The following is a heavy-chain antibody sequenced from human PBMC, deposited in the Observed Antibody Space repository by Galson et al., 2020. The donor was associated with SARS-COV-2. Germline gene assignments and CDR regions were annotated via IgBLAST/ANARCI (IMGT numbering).Heavy chain of an antibody. CDR1: GGSISSSNYY. CDR3: ARQILTGYYSFYYFDF. Sequence: SETLSLTCTISGGSISSSNYYWGWVRQPPGEGLEWIGSIYYTESNYYNPSLTSRVTMSVDTSRNQFSLKLSSVTAADTAGYYCARQILTGYYSFYYFDFWGQGTLVTVSS. J-gene: IGHJ4*02. V-gene: IGHV4-39*01. D-gene: IGHD3-9*01. CDR2: IYYTESN.